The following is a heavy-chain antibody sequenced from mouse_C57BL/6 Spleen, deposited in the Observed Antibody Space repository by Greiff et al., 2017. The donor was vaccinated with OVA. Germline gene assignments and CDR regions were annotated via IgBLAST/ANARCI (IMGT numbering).Heavy chain of an antibody. V-gene: IGHV5-9-1*02. D-gene: IGHD3-2*02. CDR2: ISSGGDYI. Sequence: EVQVVESGEGLVKPGGSLKLSCAASGFTFSSYAMSWVRQTPEKRLEWVAYISSGGDYIYYADTVKGRFTISRDNARNTLYLQMSSLKSEDTAMYYCTRDQLRAYAMDYWGQGTSVTVSS. CDR1: GFTFSSYA. CDR3: TRDQLRAYAMDY. J-gene: IGHJ4*01.